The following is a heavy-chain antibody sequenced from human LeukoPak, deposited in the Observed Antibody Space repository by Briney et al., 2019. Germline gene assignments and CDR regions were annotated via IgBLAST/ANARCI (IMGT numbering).Heavy chain of an antibody. CDR3: AIIRKYSSPDGYYYYYGMDV. V-gene: IGHV1-8*01. Sequence: GASVKVSCKASGYTFTSYDINWVRQATGQGLEWMGWMNPNSGNTGYAQKFQGRVTMTRNTSISTAYMELSSLRSEDTAVYYCAIIRKYSSPDGYYYYYGMDVWGQGTTVTVSS. CDR2: MNPNSGNT. D-gene: IGHD6-6*01. J-gene: IGHJ6*02. CDR1: GYTFTSYD.